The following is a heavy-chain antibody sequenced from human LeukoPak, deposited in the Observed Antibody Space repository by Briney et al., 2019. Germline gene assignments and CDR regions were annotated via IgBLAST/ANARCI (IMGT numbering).Heavy chain of an antibody. D-gene: IGHD3-16*02. CDR3: ASVGYDYVWGSYRPRVYFDY. CDR1: GFTVSSNS. V-gene: IGHV3-53*01. J-gene: IGHJ4*02. CDR2: IYSDNT. Sequence: GGSLRLSCTVSGFTVSSNSMSWVRQAPGKGLEWVSFIYSDNTHYSDSVKGRFTISRDNSKNSLYLQMNSLRAEDTAVYYCASVGYDYVWGSYRPRVYFDYWGQGTLVTVSS.